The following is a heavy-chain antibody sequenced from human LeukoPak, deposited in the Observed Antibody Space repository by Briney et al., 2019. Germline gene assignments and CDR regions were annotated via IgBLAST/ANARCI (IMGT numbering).Heavy chain of an antibody. Sequence: GGSLRLSCAASGFTFSSYWMSWVRQAPGKGLEWVSAISGSGGSTYYADSVKGRFTISRDNSKNTLYLQMNSLRAEDTAVYYCAKGIGSGWSEYFQHWGQGTLVTVSS. CDR3: AKGIGSGWSEYFQH. CDR2: ISGSGGST. CDR1: GFTFSSYW. V-gene: IGHV3-23*01. D-gene: IGHD6-19*01. J-gene: IGHJ1*01.